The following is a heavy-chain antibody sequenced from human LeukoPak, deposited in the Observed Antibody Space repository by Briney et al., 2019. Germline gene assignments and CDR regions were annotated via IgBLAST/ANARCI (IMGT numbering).Heavy chain of an antibody. J-gene: IGHJ4*02. D-gene: IGHD3/OR15-3a*01. V-gene: IGHV5-51*01. CDR3: ARWGGTSWTGYDY. Sequence: GESLKISCKGSGYSFTRYWIGWVRLMPGKGLEWMGNIYPGDSDTRYSPSFEGQVTLSADKSISTAFLQWSSLKASDTAMYYCARWGGTSWTGYDYWGQGTLVTVSS. CDR2: IYPGDSDT. CDR1: GYSFTRYW.